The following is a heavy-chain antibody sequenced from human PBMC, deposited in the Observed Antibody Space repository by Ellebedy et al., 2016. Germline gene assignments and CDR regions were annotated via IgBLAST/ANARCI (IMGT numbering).Heavy chain of an antibody. D-gene: IGHD3-3*01. V-gene: IGHV3-21*06. CDR1: GFTFSISG. Sequence: GGSLRLXXAASGFTFSISGMTWVRQAPGKGLKWVATVVSSGREAYYADPLKGRFTISRDNAMNSVYLQLNSLSVEDTAVYYCTRDGREWSRDYWGQGTLVTVSS. J-gene: IGHJ4*02. CDR3: TRDGREWSRDY. CDR2: VVSSGREA.